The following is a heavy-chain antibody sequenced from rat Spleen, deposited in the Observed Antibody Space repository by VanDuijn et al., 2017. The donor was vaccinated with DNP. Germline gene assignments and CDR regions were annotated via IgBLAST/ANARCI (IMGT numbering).Heavy chain of an antibody. Sequence: EVQLQESGSGLVKPSQSLFLTCSVTGSSITSNYWGWIRKFPGNKMEYIGHISYSGSTNYNPSLKSRVSITRDTSKNQFFLQLNSVTTEDTATYYCARGVSSYYGYNSYWYFDFWGPGTMVTVSS. CDR3: ARGVSSYYGYNSYWYFDF. V-gene: IGHV3-1*01. D-gene: IGHD1-9*01. CDR2: ISYSGST. CDR1: GSSITSNY. J-gene: IGHJ1*01.